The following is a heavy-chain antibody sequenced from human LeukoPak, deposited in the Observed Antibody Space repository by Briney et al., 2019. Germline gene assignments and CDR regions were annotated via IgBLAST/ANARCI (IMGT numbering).Heavy chain of an antibody. Sequence: SQTLSLTCAVSGGSISSGGYSWSWIRQPPGKGLEWIGYIYHSGSTYYNPSLKSRVTISVDRSKNQFSLKLSSVTAADTAVYYCARAPRVAVAGNFDYWGQGTLVTVSS. CDR2: IYHSGST. J-gene: IGHJ4*02. D-gene: IGHD6-19*01. V-gene: IGHV4-30-2*01. CDR3: ARAPRVAVAGNFDY. CDR1: GGSISSGGYS.